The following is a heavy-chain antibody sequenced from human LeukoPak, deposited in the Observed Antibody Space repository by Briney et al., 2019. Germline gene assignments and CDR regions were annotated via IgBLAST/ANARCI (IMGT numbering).Heavy chain of an antibody. Sequence: ASVKVSCKASGYTFTGYYMHWVRQAPGQGLEWMGWINPNSGGTNYAQKFQGRVTMTRDTSIRTAYMELSRLRSDDTAVYYCARNLYGDYYYYMDVWGKGTTVTISS. CDR2: INPNSGGT. D-gene: IGHD4-17*01. CDR1: GYTFTGYY. J-gene: IGHJ6*03. CDR3: ARNLYGDYYYYMDV. V-gene: IGHV1-2*02.